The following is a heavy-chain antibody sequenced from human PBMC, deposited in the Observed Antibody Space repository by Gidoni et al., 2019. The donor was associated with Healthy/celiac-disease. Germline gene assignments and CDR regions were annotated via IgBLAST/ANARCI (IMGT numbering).Heavy chain of an antibody. D-gene: IGHD3-9*01. V-gene: IGHV3-30*18. CDR3: AKMGDDILTGYYRYYYYGMDV. CDR2: ISYDGSNK. CDR1: SSYG. J-gene: IGHJ6*02. Sequence: SSYGMHWVRQAPGKGLEWVAVISYDGSNKYYADSVKGRFTISRDNSKNTLYLQMNSLRAEDTAVYYCAKMGDDILTGYYRYYYYGMDVWGQGTTVTVSS.